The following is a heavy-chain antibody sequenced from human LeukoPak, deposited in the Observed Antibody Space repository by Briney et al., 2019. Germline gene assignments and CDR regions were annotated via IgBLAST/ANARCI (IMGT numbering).Heavy chain of an antibody. D-gene: IGHD3-22*01. CDR2: IYYSGST. CDR3: ARPLYYYDSSGYYTWFDP. V-gene: IGHV4-39*01. Sequence: SEALSLTCTVSGGSISSSSYYWGWIRQPPGKGLEWIGSIYYSGSTPYNPSLKSRVTISVDTSKNQFSLKLSSVTAADTAVYYCARPLYYYDSSGYYTWFDPWGQGTLVTVSS. CDR1: GGSISSSSYY. J-gene: IGHJ5*02.